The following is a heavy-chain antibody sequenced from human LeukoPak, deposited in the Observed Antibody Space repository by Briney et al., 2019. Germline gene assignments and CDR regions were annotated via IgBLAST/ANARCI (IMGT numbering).Heavy chain of an antibody. Sequence: SETLSLTCAVYGGSFSGYYWSWIRQPPGKGLEWIGEINHSGSTNYNPSLKSRVTISVDTSKNQFSLKLSSVTAADTAVYYCARTIAARERVSVNYYMDVWGKGTTVTVSS. J-gene: IGHJ6*03. CDR1: GGSFSGYY. V-gene: IGHV4-34*01. CDR2: INHSGST. CDR3: ARTIAARERVSVNYYMDV. D-gene: IGHD6-6*01.